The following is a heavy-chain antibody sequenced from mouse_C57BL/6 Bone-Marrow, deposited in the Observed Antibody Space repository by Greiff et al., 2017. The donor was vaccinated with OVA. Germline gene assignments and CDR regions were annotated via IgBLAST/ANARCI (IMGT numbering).Heavy chain of an antibody. V-gene: IGHV1-26*01. J-gene: IGHJ4*01. CDR3: ARGAMITPMDY. Sequence: EVQLQQSGPELVKPGASVKISCKASGYTFTDYYMNWVKQSHGKSLEWIGDINPNNGGTSYNQKFKGKATLTVDKSSSTAYMELRSLTSEDSAVYYCARGAMITPMDYWGQGTSVTVSS. CDR2: INPNNGGT. CDR1: GYTFTDYY. D-gene: IGHD2-4*01.